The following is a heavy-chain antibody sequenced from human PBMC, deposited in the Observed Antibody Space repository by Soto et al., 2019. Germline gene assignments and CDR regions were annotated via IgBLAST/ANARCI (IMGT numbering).Heavy chain of an antibody. J-gene: IGHJ6*02. D-gene: IGHD4-17*01. V-gene: IGHV1-69*01. CDR2: IIPIFGTA. Sequence: QVQLVQSGAEVKKPGSSVKVSCKASGGTFSSYAISWVRQAPGQGLEWMGGIIPIFGTANYAQKFQGRVTITADESTSTAYMELSSLRSEDTAGYYCASGRTTVVTLDFFYYYGMDVWGQGTTVTVSS. CDR3: ASGRTTVVTLDFFYYYGMDV. CDR1: GGTFSSYA.